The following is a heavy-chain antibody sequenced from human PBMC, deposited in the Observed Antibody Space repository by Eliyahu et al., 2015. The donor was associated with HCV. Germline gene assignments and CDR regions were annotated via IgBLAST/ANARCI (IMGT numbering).Heavy chain of an antibody. V-gene: IGHV3-21*01. CDR3: ARDRDQLRYFDWSLDY. D-gene: IGHD3-9*01. Sequence: EVQLVESGGGLVKPGGSLRLSCAASGFTFGSYSMNWVRQAPGQGLEWVSSISTSSSYIYYADSVKGRFSISRDNAKNSLYLQMNSLRAEDTAVYYCARDRDQLRYFDWSLDYWGQGTLVTVSS. CDR2: ISTSSSYI. J-gene: IGHJ4*02. CDR1: GFTFGSYS.